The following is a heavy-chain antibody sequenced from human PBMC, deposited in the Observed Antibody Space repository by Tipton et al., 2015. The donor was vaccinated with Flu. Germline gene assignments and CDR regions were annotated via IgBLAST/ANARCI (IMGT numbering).Heavy chain of an antibody. CDR2: ITSSGITI. CDR3: ATLTGDDY. Sequence: GSLRLSCAASGFTFSSYEMNWVRQAPGKGLEWVSYITSSGITISYADSVRGRFTISRDNTKKSLYLQLNSLRVEDTAIYYCATLTGDDYWGQRILVTVSS. CDR1: GFTFSSYE. J-gene: IGHJ4*02. V-gene: IGHV3-48*03. D-gene: IGHD7-27*01.